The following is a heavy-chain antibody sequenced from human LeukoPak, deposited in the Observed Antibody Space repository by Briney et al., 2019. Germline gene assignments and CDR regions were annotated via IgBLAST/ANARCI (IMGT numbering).Heavy chain of an antibody. J-gene: IGHJ3*02. D-gene: IGHD3-3*01. CDR2: ISGSGGST. Sequence: GGSLRLSCVASGFTVSSNYMSWVRQAPGKGLEWVSAISGSGGSTYYADSVKGRFTISRDNSKNTLYLQMNSLRAEDTAVYYCAKDYENAFDIWGQGTMVTVSS. CDR1: GFTVSSNY. CDR3: AKDYENAFDI. V-gene: IGHV3-23*01.